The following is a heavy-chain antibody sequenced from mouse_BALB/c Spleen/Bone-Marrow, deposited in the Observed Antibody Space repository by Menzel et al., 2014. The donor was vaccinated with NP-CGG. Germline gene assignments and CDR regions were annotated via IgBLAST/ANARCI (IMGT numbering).Heavy chain of an antibody. CDR2: ISNGGGST. J-gene: IGHJ4*01. Sequence: EVKVVESGGGLVQPGGSLKLSCATSGFTFRDYYMYWVRQTPDKRLEWVAYISNGGGSTYYPDTVKGRFTISRDNAKNTLYLQMSRLKSEDTAMYYCARQGTLDYWGQGTSVTVSS. CDR3: ARQGTLDY. V-gene: IGHV5-12*02. CDR1: GFTFRDYY.